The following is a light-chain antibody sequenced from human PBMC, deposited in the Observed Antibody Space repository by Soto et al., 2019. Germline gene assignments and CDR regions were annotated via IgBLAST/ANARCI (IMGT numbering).Light chain of an antibody. V-gene: IGKV1-5*03. CDR2: KAS. CDR3: QHYNSYSEA. Sequence: VQMTQSPSTLSASIGDRVTITCRASQSISDWLAWHQQKPGKAHKLLIYKASSLKSGAPSRFSGSGSGTEFTLTISSLQPDDFATYCCQHYNSYSEAFGQGTKADI. CDR1: QSISDW. J-gene: IGKJ1*01.